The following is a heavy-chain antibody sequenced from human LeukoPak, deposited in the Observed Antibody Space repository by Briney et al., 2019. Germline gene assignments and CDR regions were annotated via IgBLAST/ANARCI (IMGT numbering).Heavy chain of an antibody. CDR1: GGSISSGGYY. V-gene: IGHV4-31*03. J-gene: IGHJ6*02. D-gene: IGHD3-3*01. CDR2: IYYSGST. CDR3: AREDFRSGSNYYYGMDV. Sequence: SETLSLTCTVSGGSISSGGYYWSWIRQHPGKGLEWIGYIYYSGSTYYNPSLKSRVTISVDTSKNQFSLKLSSVTAADTAVYYCAREDFRSGSNYYYGMDVWGQGTTVTVSS.